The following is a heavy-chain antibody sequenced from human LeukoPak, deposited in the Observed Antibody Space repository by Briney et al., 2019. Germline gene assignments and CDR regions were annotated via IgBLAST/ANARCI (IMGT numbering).Heavy chain of an antibody. CDR2: IYHSGNT. CDR3: ASRYFCSSTSCYTFDY. CDR1: GGSISSSNW. J-gene: IGHJ4*02. V-gene: IGHV4-4*02. Sequence: SETLSLTCAVSGGSISSSNWWSWVRQPPGKGLEWIGEIYHSGNTNYNPSLKSRVTMSLDKSKNQFSLNLSSVTAADTAVYYCASRYFCSSTSCYTFDYWGQGTLVTVSS. D-gene: IGHD2-2*02.